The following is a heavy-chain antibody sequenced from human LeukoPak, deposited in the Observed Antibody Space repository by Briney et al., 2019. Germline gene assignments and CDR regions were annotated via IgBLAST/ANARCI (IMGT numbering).Heavy chain of an antibody. J-gene: IGHJ4*02. Sequence: PGGSLRLSCTGSGFTFSSYWMSWVRPAPGKGLEWVANIRQDGDLKHYMDSVRGRFTISRDNAENSLYLQMNSLRAEDTAIYYCAREIVGTIKSYFDYWGQGTLVTASS. CDR1: GFTFSSYW. CDR3: AREIVGTIKSYFDY. D-gene: IGHD1-26*01. CDR2: IRQDGDLK. V-gene: IGHV3-7*01.